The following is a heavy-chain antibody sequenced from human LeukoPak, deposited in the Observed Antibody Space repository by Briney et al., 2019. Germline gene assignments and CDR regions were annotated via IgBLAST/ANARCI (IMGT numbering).Heavy chain of an antibody. CDR2: ISSSKTYI. J-gene: IGHJ4*02. V-gene: IGHV3-21*01. D-gene: IGHD2-2*01. Sequence: PGGSLRLSCAGSGFNFIDNSMHWVRQAPGRGLEWVSSISSSKTYIYYRDPVKGRFTISRDNAKNSLFLQMNSLRVEDTAVYFCARGYCSGTSCYMFDSWGQGTRVIVSS. CDR3: ARGYCSGTSCYMFDS. CDR1: GFNFIDNS.